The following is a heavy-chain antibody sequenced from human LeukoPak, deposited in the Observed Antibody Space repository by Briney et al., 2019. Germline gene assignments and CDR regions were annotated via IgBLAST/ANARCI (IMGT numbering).Heavy chain of an antibody. CDR3: ANGGGLSYYYGSGSYYFFDY. J-gene: IGHJ4*02. Sequence: GGSLRLSCAASGFTFSSYAMSWVRQAPGKGLEWVSAISGSGGSTYYADSVKGRFTISRHNSKSTLYLQMNSLRAEDTAVYYCANGGGLSYYYGSGSYYFFDYWGQGTLVTVSS. V-gene: IGHV3-23*01. CDR1: GFTFSSYA. D-gene: IGHD3-10*01. CDR2: ISGSGGST.